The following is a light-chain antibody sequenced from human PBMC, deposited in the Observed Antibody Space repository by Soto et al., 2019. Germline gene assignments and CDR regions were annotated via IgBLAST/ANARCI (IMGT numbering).Light chain of an antibody. J-gene: IGKJ1*01. CDR1: QSVSSD. CDR2: GAS. CDR3: QQYTHWPVWT. V-gene: IGKV3-15*01. Sequence: EIVMTQSPATLSVSPGERATLSCRASQSVSSDLAWYHQKPGPAPRLLIYGASTRATGIPARFSGSGSGTEFTLTINSLQSEDFAVYYCQQYTHWPVWTFGQGTKVDIK.